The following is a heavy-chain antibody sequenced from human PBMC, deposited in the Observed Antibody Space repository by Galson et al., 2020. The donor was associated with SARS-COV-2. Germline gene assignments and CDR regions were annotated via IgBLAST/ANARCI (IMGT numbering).Heavy chain of an antibody. V-gene: IGHV3-30-3*01. CDR3: ARDLSGYSDY. CDR1: GFTFSSYA. J-gene: IGHJ4*02. CDR2: ISYDGSNK. Sequence: GGSLRLSCAASGFTFSSYAMHWVRQAPGKGLEWVAVISYDGSNKYYADSVKGRFTISRDNSKNTLYLQMNSLRAVDTAVYYCARDLSGYSDYWGQGTLVTVSS. D-gene: IGHD3-22*01.